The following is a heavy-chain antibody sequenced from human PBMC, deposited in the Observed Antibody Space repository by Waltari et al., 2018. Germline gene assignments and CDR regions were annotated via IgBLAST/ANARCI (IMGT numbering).Heavy chain of an antibody. CDR1: GGSFSGYS. J-gene: IGHJ1*01. CDR2: INHSGST. V-gene: IGHV4-34*01. CDR3: ARMGSSKYFQH. Sequence: QVQLQQWGAGLLKPSETLSLTCAVYGGSFSGYSWSWIRQPPGKGLEWIGEINHSGSTNYNPSLKSRVTISVDTSKNQFSLKLSSVTAADTAVYYCARMGSSKYFQHWGQGTLVTVSS. D-gene: IGHD6-6*01.